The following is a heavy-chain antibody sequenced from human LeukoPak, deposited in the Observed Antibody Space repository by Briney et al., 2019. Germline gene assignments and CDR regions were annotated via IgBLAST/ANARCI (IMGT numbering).Heavy chain of an antibody. CDR1: GGSISSSY. D-gene: IGHD6-19*01. J-gene: IGHJ4*02. CDR2: IYASGNT. V-gene: IGHV4-4*07. CDR3: AREGSGWYIDY. Sequence: SETLSLTCTASGGSISSSYWRWIRQVAGKGLECIGRIYASGNTNYNPSLKSRVTMSVDTSKNQISLKLGSVTAADAAMYYCAREGSGWYIDYWGQGTLVTVSS.